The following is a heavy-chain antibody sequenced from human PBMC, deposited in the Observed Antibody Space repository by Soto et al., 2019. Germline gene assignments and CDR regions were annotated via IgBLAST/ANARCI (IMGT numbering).Heavy chain of an antibody. J-gene: IGHJ4*02. Sequence: GGSLRLSCESSGFTFSTFAMALVRQAPGKGLECLSSVSGSGGVTYYADSVKGRFTISRDNYRDTLYLQMNSLRAEDTAIYYCAKGDGYSSSWIDVWGQGTLVTVSS. CDR3: AKGDGYSSSWIDV. V-gene: IGHV3-23*01. CDR1: GFTFSTFA. CDR2: VSGSGGVT. D-gene: IGHD6-13*01.